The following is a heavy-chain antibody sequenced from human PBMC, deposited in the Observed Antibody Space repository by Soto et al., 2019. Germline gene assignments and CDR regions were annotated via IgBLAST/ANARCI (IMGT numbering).Heavy chain of an antibody. CDR1: RFTFSDYY. CDR2: ISSSSSYT. CDR3: ARRFYDFWSGYLPGSDAFDI. J-gene: IGHJ3*02. Sequence: GGSLRLSCAASRFTFSDYYMSWIRQAPGKGLEWVSYISSSSSYTNYADSVKGRFTISRDNAKNSLYLQMNSLRAEDTAVYYCARRFYDFWSGYLPGSDAFDIWGQGTMVTVSS. V-gene: IGHV3-11*06. D-gene: IGHD3-3*01.